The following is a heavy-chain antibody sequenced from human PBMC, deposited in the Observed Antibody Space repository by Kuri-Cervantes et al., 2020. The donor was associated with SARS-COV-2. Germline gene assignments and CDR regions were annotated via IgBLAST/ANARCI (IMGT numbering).Heavy chain of an antibody. CDR2: INAVNGNT. J-gene: IGHJ4*02. CDR1: GYIFTNYA. Sequence: ASVKVSCKASGYIFTNYALHWVRQAPGQRLERMGWINAVNGNTKYSQKFQGRVTITRDTSASTAYMELSSLRSEDTALYYCAREAFGYCSGGSCYSHYWGQGTLVTVSS. CDR3: AREAFGYCSGGSCYSHY. V-gene: IGHV1-3*01. D-gene: IGHD2-15*01.